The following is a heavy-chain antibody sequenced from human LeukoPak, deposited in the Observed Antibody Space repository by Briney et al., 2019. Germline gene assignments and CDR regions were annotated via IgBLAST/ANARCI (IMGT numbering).Heavy chain of an antibody. CDR1: GYTFTSYY. Sequence: ASVKVSCKASGYTFTSYYMHWVRQAPGQGLEWMGIINPSGGSTSYAQKFQGRVTMTRDTSTSTVYMELSSLRSEDTAVYYCARDPGLRFLEWLFDYWGQGTLVTVSS. CDR3: ARDPGLRFLEWLFDY. J-gene: IGHJ4*02. CDR2: INPSGGST. V-gene: IGHV1-46*01. D-gene: IGHD3-3*01.